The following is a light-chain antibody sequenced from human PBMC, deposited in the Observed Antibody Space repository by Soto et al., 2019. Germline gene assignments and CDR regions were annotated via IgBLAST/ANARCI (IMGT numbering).Light chain of an antibody. CDR3: GTWDSSLSAGV. Sequence: QSALTQPPSVSAAPGQKVTISCSGSSSNIGNNFVSWYQQLPGTAPKLLIYDNYHRPSGIPDRFSGSKSGTSATLGITGLQTGDEADYYCGTWDSSLSAGVFGGGTQLTVL. V-gene: IGLV1-51*01. CDR2: DNY. J-gene: IGLJ2*01. CDR1: SSNIGNNF.